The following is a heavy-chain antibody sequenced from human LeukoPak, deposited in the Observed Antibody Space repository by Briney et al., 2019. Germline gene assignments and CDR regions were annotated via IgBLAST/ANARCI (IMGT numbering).Heavy chain of an antibody. Sequence: PTGGSLRLSCTASGFTFSSYSMNWVRQAPGKGLEWVSYISSSSSTIYYSDSVKGRFTISRDNAKNSLFLQMNSLRAEDTAVYFCVRDRGGGNWLDYWGQGTLVTVSS. J-gene: IGHJ4*02. V-gene: IGHV3-48*04. D-gene: IGHD1-20*01. CDR3: VRDRGGGNWLDY. CDR2: ISSSSSTI. CDR1: GFTFSSYS.